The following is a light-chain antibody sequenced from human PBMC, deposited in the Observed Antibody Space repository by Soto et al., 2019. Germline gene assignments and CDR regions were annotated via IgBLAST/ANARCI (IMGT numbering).Light chain of an antibody. CDR3: QQYGSSHPT. V-gene: IGKV3-20*01. J-gene: IGKJ1*01. Sequence: EIVLTQSPGTLSLSPGERATLSCRASQSVSSSYLAWYQQTPGQAPRLLISGASSRATGIPDRFRGSVSGTDFTLTISRLETEDCAVSYCQQYGSSHPTFGQGTKVEIK. CDR1: QSVSSSY. CDR2: GAS.